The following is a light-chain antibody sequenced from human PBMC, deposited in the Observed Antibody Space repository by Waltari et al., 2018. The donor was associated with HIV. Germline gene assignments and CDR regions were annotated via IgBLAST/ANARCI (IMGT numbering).Light chain of an antibody. Sequence: QSALTQPASVSGSPGQSVIISCTGSTSDIAYYNYVSCYQQQSGKAPKALMYGVTNRASGICSRFSGSKSGNAAYLTIAGLQTDDEGDYFCSAYTKSGIVVFGGGT. CDR2: GVT. CDR3: SAYTKSGIVV. J-gene: IGLJ2*01. V-gene: IGLV2-14*01. CDR1: TSDIAYYNY.